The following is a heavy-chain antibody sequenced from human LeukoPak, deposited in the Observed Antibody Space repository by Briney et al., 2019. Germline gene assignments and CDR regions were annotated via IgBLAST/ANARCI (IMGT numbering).Heavy chain of an antibody. J-gene: IGHJ4*02. Sequence: GGSLRLSCGASGFTFSSHWVSWVRQVPGKGLEWVANIKQDGSEKYYVDSVEGRFTISRDNAKNSLYLQMNSLRAEDTAVYFCARDQTTVGPDFWGQGTLVSVSS. CDR2: IKQDGSEK. CDR3: ARDQTTVGPDF. V-gene: IGHV3-7*03. CDR1: GFTFSSHW. D-gene: IGHD4-23*01.